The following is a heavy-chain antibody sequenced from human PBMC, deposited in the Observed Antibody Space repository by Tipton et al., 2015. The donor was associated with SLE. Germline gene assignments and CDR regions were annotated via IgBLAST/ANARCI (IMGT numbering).Heavy chain of an antibody. CDR2: IYYSGST. Sequence: TLSLTCTVSGGSISSSSYYWGWIRQPPGKGLEWIGSIYYSGSTYYNPSLKSRVTISVDTSKNQFSLKLSSVTAADTAVYYCARDRLGAEDYWGQGTLVTVSS. J-gene: IGHJ4*02. V-gene: IGHV4-39*07. D-gene: IGHD1-26*01. CDR3: ARDRLGAEDY. CDR1: GGSISSSSYY.